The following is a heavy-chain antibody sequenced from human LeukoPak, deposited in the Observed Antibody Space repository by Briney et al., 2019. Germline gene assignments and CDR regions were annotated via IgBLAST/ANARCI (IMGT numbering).Heavy chain of an antibody. Sequence: ETLSLTRTVSGGSLSRSSYCWGWVRQSPGKGLGWVSIISGSGDTTYYADSAKGRFTISRDNSKNTLYLQMNSLRAEDTAVYYCAKEGYSYGFGYYYMDVWGKGTTVTISS. D-gene: IGHD5-18*01. CDR2: ISGSGDTT. CDR3: AKEGYSYGFGYYYMDV. J-gene: IGHJ6*03. V-gene: IGHV3-23*01. CDR1: GGSLSRSSYC.